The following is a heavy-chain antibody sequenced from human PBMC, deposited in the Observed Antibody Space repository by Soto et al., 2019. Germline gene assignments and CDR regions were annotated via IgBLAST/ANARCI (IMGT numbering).Heavy chain of an antibody. D-gene: IGHD6-13*01. CDR2: INHSGST. CDR1: GGSFSGYY. J-gene: IGHJ6*02. CDR3: ARGNAGGGVIAAAGDYYYGMDG. V-gene: IGHV4-34*01. Sequence: SETLSLTCAVYGGSFSGYYWSWIRQPPGKGLEWIGEINHSGSTNYNPSLKSRVTISVDTSKNQFSLKLSSVTAADTAVYYCARGNAGGGVIAAAGDYYYGMDGWAQGNTVTVSS.